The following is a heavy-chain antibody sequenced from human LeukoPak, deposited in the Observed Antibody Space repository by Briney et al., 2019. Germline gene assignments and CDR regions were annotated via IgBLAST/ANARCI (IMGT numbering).Heavy chain of an antibody. J-gene: IGHJ6*03. V-gene: IGHV3-74*01. Sequence: GGSLRLSCAASGFTFSSYWMHWVRQAPGKGLVWVSRINSDGGSTSYADSVKGRFTISRDNAKNTLYLQMNSPRAEDTAVYYCARESYDFWSGYYPGYMDVWGKGTTVTVSS. CDR2: INSDGGST. D-gene: IGHD3-3*01. CDR3: ARESYDFWSGYYPGYMDV. CDR1: GFTFSSYW.